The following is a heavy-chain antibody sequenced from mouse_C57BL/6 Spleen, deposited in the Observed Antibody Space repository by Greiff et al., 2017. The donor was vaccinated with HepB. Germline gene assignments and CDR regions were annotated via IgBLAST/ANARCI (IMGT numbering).Heavy chain of an antibody. CDR2: IYPGSGST. J-gene: IGHJ4*01. V-gene: IGHV1-55*01. Sequence: VQLQQSGAELVKPGASVKMSCKASGYTFTSYWITWVKQRPGQGLEWIGDIYPGSGSTNYNEKFKSKATLTVDTSSSTAYMQLSSLTSEDSAVYYCSRGGMYYYGSYYAMDYWGQGTSVTVSS. CDR3: SRGGMYYYGSYYAMDY. D-gene: IGHD1-1*01. CDR1: GYTFTSYW.